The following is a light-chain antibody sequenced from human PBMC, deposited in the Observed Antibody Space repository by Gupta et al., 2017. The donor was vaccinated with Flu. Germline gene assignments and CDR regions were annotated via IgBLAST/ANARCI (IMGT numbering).Light chain of an antibody. J-gene: IGKJ5*01. V-gene: IGKV3-20*01. CDR1: QSVSSSY. CDR3: QHYGSSP. CDR2: GTY. Sequence: EIVLTQSPGTLSLSPGERATLSCRASQSVSSSYLAWYQQKPGQAPRLLIYGTYSRATGIPDRFSGSGSGTDFTLTISRLETEDLAVYDCQHYGSSPFGQGTRLEIK.